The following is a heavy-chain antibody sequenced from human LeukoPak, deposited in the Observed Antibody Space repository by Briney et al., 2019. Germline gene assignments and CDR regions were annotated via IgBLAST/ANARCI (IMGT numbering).Heavy chain of an antibody. D-gene: IGHD2-15*01. CDR1: GFPFNNYW. J-gene: IGHJ4*02. CDR3: ARTGSGASTTNY. CDR2: INVDGSDT. V-gene: IGHV3-74*01. Sequence: GGSLRLSCAASGFPFNNYWIHWVRQVPGKGLVWVSRINVDGSDTAYADAVKGRFTISRDNAKNTVFLQMNSLRAEDTAIYYCARTGSGASTTNYWGQETLVTVS.